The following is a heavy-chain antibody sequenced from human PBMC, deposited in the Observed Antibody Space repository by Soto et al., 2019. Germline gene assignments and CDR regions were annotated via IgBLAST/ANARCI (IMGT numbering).Heavy chain of an antibody. Sequence: QVQLQQWGAGLLKPSETLSLTCAVYGESFSGYYLTWIRQPPGKGLEWIGEIIHSGSTNYNPSLKGRVTISVDTSKNQFSLKVSSVTAADTAVYFCARSPVYYGSGSYADYWGQGTLVSVSS. CDR1: GESFSGYY. V-gene: IGHV4-34*02. CDR2: IIHSGST. J-gene: IGHJ4*02. CDR3: ARSPVYYGSGSYADY. D-gene: IGHD3-10*01.